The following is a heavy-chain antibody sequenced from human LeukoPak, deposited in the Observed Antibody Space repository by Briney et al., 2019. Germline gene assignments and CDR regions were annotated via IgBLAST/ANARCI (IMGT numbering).Heavy chain of an antibody. Sequence: PGGSLRLSCAASGFTFSSYSMNWVRQAPGKGLEWISYISNSGNTIYYADSVKGRFTISRDNAKNSLYLQVNSLRAEDTAVYYCDTRPRYWGQGTLVTVSS. J-gene: IGHJ4*02. CDR3: DTRPRY. V-gene: IGHV3-48*04. CDR2: ISNSGNTI. CDR1: GFTFSSYS. D-gene: IGHD2-2*01.